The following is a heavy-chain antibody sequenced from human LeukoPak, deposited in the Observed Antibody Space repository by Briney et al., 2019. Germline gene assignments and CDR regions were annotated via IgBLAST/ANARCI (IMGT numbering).Heavy chain of an antibody. D-gene: IGHD6-6*01. CDR1: GGSISSSNW. Sequence: SGTLSLTCAVSGGSISSSNWWSWVRQPPGKGLEWIGEIYHSGSTNYNPSLKSRVTISVDKSKNQFSLKLSSVTAADTAVYYCARRYSSSRHPQYYYYYMDVWGKGTTVTVSS. J-gene: IGHJ6*03. V-gene: IGHV4-4*02. CDR2: IYHSGST. CDR3: ARRYSSSRHPQYYYYYMDV.